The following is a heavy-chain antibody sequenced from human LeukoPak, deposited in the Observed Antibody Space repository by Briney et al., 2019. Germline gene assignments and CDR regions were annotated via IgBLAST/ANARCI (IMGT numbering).Heavy chain of an antibody. Sequence: SETLSLTCTVSGGSISSYYWSWSRQPPGKGLEWIGYIHYSGSTNYNPSLKSRVTISVDTSRNQFSLKLNSVTAADTAVYYCARGIGMDVWGQGTTVTVSS. CDR3: ARGIGMDV. J-gene: IGHJ6*02. CDR1: GGSISSYY. CDR2: IHYSGST. V-gene: IGHV4-59*01.